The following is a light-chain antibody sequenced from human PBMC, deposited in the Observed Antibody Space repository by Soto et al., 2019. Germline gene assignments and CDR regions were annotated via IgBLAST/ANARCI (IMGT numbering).Light chain of an antibody. V-gene: IGKV4-1*01. CDR2: WAS. J-gene: IGKJ1*01. Sequence: DIVMTQSPDSLAVSLGERATINCRSSQSVLYSSNHKNYLAWYQQRPGQPPKLLIYWASTRESGVPDRFSGSGSGTDFTLTISSLQAEDVAVYYCQQYYSTPQTFGQGTKVEI. CDR3: QQYYSTPQT. CDR1: QSVLYSSNHKNY.